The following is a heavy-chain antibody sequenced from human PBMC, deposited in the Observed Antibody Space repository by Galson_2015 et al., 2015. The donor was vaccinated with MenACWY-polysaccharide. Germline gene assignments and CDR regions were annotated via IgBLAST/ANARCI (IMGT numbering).Heavy chain of an antibody. V-gene: IGHV3-48*01. J-gene: IGHJ4*02. CDR2: ISSGSSTI. CDR1: GFTFSNYW. CDR3: ARGRLDY. Sequence: SLRLSCAASGFTFSNYWMTWVRQAPGKGLEWLSYISSGSSTIYYADSVKGRFTISRDNAKDSLYLQINSLRAEDTAVYYCARGRLDYWGQGTLVTVSS.